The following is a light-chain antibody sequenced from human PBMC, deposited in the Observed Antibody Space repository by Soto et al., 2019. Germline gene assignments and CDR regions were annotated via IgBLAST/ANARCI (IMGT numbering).Light chain of an antibody. CDR3: RLYTSSSTHV. J-gene: IGLJ1*01. CDR2: DVS. CDR1: SSDVGGYNY. Sequence: LTQPASGSGSTGQSPTISCTKTSSDVGGYNYVSWYQQRPDKAPRLMISDVSNRPSGVSTRFSGSKSANTASLTISELQAEDEADYSCRLYTSSSTHVFGSGTKVTGL. V-gene: IGLV2-14*03.